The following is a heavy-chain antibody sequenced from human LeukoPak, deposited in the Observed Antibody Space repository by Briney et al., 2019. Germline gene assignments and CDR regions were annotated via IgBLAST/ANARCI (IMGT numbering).Heavy chain of an antibody. Sequence: SETLSLNCTGSAGSISSYYWSWIRQPAGKGLEWIGRIYTSGSTNSNPSLKSRDTISVDTSKKQFSLKRSSVTAADTAVYYCARVDLYGGFYFDYWGQGTLVTDSS. CDR2: IYTSGST. D-gene: IGHD3-10*01. CDR1: AGSISSYY. CDR3: ARVDLYGGFYFDY. V-gene: IGHV4-4*07. J-gene: IGHJ4*02.